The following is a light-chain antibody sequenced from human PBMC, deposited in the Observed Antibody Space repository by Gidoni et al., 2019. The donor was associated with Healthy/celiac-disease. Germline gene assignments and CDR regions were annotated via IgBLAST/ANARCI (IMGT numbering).Light chain of an antibody. V-gene: IGKV1-39*01. CDR1: QSISSY. CDR2: AAS. CDR3: QQSYSTPV. J-gene: IGKJ3*01. Sequence: DIQMTQSPSSLSASVGDRVTITCRASQSISSYLNWYQQKPGKAPKLLIYAASSLQSGVPSRFSGSGSETDFTLTISSLQPEDFATYYCQQSYSTPVFGPXTKVDIK.